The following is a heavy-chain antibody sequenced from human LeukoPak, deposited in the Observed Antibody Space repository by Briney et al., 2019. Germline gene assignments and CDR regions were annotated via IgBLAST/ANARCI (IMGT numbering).Heavy chain of an antibody. Sequence: SETLSLTCAVYGGSFSGYYWSWIRQPPGKGLEWIGEINHSGSTNYNPSLKSRVTISVDTSKNQFSLKLSSVTAADAAVYYCARGRVVPSSYWYLDLWGGGTLVTVSS. CDR2: INHSGST. CDR3: ARGRVVPSSYWYLDL. D-gene: IGHD2-2*01. J-gene: IGHJ2*01. CDR1: GGSFSGYY. V-gene: IGHV4-34*01.